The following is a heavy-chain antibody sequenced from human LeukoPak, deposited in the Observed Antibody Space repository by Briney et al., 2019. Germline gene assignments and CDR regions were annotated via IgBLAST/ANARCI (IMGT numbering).Heavy chain of an antibody. D-gene: IGHD3-16*01. CDR1: GFTFSNYA. CDR3: AKGLWGAYYYGMDV. CDR2: ISGSGATT. J-gene: IGHJ6*02. V-gene: IGHV3-23*01. Sequence: GSLRLSCAASGFTFSNYAMSWVRQAPGKGLEWVSVISGSGATTYYADSVKGRFTISRDNSKNTLYLQVDRLRAEDTAVYYCAKGLWGAYYYGMDVWGQGTTVTVSS.